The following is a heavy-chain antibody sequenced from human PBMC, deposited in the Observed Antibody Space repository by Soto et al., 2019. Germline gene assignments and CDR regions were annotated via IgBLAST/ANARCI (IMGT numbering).Heavy chain of an antibody. Sequence: GSVKVSCKPSGYTFTSYDINWVRQATGQGLEWMGWMNPNSGNTGYAQKFQGRVTMTRNTYISTAYMELSSLRSEDTAVYYCARVCWSYGMDVWGQGTTVTVS. CDR2: MNPNSGNT. V-gene: IGHV1-8*01. J-gene: IGHJ6*02. D-gene: IGHD1-1*01. CDR3: ARVCWSYGMDV. CDR1: GYTFTSYD.